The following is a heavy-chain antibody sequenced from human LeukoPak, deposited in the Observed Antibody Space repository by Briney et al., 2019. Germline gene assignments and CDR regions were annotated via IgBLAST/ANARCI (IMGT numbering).Heavy chain of an antibody. V-gene: IGHV3-48*03. D-gene: IGHD6-13*01. CDR3: AKALPSSWSFFDY. J-gene: IGHJ4*02. CDR2: ISSSATTK. Sequence: GGSLRLSCAASGFTFFSYDMYWVRQAPGKGLEWVSYISSSATTKYYADSVKGRFTIFRDNAKSSLYLQMNSLRADDTAVYYCAKALPSSWSFFDYWGQGTLVTVSS. CDR1: GFTFFSYD.